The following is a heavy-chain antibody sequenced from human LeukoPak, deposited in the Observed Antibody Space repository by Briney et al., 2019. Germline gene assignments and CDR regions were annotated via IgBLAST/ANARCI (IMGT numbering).Heavy chain of an antibody. D-gene: IGHD6-13*01. V-gene: IGHV4-59*01. CDR1: GGSISSYY. J-gene: IGHJ4*02. CDR2: IYYSGST. Sequence: SETLSLTCTVSGGSISSYYWSWIRQPPGKGLEWIGYIYYSGSTNYNPSPKSRVTISVDTSKNQFSLKLSSVTAADTAMYYCARATGDIAAAAHFDYWGQGTLVTVSS. CDR3: ARATGDIAAAAHFDY.